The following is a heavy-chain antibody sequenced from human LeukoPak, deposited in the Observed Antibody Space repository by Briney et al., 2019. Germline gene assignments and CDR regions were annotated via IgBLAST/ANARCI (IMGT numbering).Heavy chain of an antibody. CDR2: INPNSGGT. CDR1: GYTFTGYY. Sequence: ASVKGSCKASGYTFTGYYMHWVRQAPGQGLEWMGWINPNSGGTNYAQKFQGRVTMTRETSISTAYMELSRLRSDDTAVYYCARDLMLALYNWFDPWGQGTLVTVSS. D-gene: IGHD2-8*01. CDR3: ARDLMLALYNWFDP. V-gene: IGHV1-2*02. J-gene: IGHJ5*02.